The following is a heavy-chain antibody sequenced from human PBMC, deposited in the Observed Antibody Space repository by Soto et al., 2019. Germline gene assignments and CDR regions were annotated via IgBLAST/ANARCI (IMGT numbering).Heavy chain of an antibody. CDR3: ARDLRYYDSSGYFVN. J-gene: IGHJ4*02. CDR1: GFTFSDYW. V-gene: IGHV3-7*01. CDR2: IKQDGSEK. Sequence: PGGSLRLSCAASGFTFSDYWMSWVRQAPGKGLEWVANIKQDGSEKYYVDSVKGRFTISRDNAKNSLYLQMNSLRAEDTAVYYCARDLRYYDSSGYFVNWGQGTLVTVSS. D-gene: IGHD3-22*01.